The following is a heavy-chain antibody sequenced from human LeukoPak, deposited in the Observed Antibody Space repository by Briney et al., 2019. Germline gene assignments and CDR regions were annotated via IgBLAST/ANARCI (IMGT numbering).Heavy chain of an antibody. V-gene: IGHV4-61*02. CDR3: AREHYAYYDFWSGYNNWFDP. D-gene: IGHD3-3*01. CDR2: IYTSGST. J-gene: IGHJ5*02. Sequence: SETLSLTCTVSGGSISSGSYYWSWIRQPAGKGLEWIGRIYTSGSTNYNPSLKSRVTISVDTSKNQFSLKLSSVTAADTAEYYCAREHYAYYDFWSGYNNWFDPWGQGTLVTVSS. CDR1: GGSISSGSYY.